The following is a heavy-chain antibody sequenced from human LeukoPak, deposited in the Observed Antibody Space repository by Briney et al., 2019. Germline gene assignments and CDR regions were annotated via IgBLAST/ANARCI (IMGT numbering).Heavy chain of an antibody. CDR3: AKDSSSDMKVLYYYYMDV. V-gene: IGHV3-30*02. D-gene: IGHD2-21*02. J-gene: IGHJ6*03. CDR2: IRYDGSNK. CDR1: GFTFSSYG. Sequence: GGSLRLSCAASGFTFSSYGMHWVRQAPGKGLEWVAFIRYDGSNKYYADSVKGRFTISRDNSKNTLYLQMNSLRAEDTAVYYCAKDSSSDMKVLYYYYMDVWGKGTTVTISS.